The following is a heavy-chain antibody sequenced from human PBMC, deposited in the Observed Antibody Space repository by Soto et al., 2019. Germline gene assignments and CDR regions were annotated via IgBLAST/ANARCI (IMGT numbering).Heavy chain of an antibody. CDR2: IYYSGST. CDR1: GGSISSSSYY. J-gene: IGHJ4*02. V-gene: IGHV4-39*01. CDR3: ATEGPHYFDY. Sequence: QLQLQESGPGLVKPSETLSLTCTVSGGSISSSSYYWGWIRQPPGKGLEWIGSIYYSGSTYYNPSLKSRVTISVDTSKNQFSLKLSSVTATDTAVYYCATEGPHYFDYWGQGTLVTVSS.